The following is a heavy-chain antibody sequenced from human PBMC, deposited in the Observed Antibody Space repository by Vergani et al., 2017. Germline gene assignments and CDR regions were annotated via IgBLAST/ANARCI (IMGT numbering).Heavy chain of an antibody. V-gene: IGHV3-23*01. CDR3: AKIRVVARSAFDI. CDR1: GFPFSSHG. D-gene: IGHD3-22*01. Sequence: EAQLLESGGGLVQPGGSLRLSCVASGFPFSSHGMSWVRQTPGKGPEWVSCISSGGDYTYYSDSVKGRFSVARDNSKNTLYLQINSLRAEDTAVYFCAKIRVVARSAFDIWGRGTMVTVSS. CDR2: ISSGGDYT. J-gene: IGHJ3*02.